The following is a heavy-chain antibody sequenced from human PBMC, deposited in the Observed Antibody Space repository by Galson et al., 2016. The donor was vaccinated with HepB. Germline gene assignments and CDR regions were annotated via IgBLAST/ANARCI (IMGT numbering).Heavy chain of an antibody. CDR2: ISGSGGFT. D-gene: IGHD3-10*01. CDR3: AKDLRGIIGDPDY. J-gene: IGHJ4*02. Sequence: SLRLSCAASGFTFSSYAMSWVRQAPGKGLEWVSGISGSGGFTYYADSVKGRFTISRDNSKNTLYLQMNSLRAEDTAVYYCAKDLRGIIGDPDYWGQGTLVTVSS. V-gene: IGHV3-23*01. CDR1: GFTFSSYA.